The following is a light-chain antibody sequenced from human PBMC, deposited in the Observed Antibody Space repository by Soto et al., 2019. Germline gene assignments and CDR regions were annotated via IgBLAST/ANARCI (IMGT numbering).Light chain of an antibody. CDR1: NIGSKS. CDR3: KVWDSSSDHYV. J-gene: IGLJ1*01. Sequence: SYYVDQPPSVSVAPGQTSRITCGGNNIGSKSVHWYQQKPGQSPVLVVYDDSDRPSGIPERFSGSNSGNTATLTISRVEAGDEADYYCKVWDSSSDHYVFGTGTKVTVL. CDR2: DDS. V-gene: IGLV3-21*02.